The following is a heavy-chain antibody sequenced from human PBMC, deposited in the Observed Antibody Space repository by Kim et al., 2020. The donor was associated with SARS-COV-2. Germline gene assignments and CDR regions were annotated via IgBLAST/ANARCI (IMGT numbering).Heavy chain of an antibody. CDR2: MNPNSGNT. V-gene: IGHV1-8*01. D-gene: IGHD3-10*01. CDR1: GYTFTSYD. Sequence: ASVKVSCKASGYTFTSYDINWVRQATGQGLEWMGWMNPNSGNTGYAQKFQGRVTMTRNTSISTAYMELSSLRSEDTAVYYCARVPRGLWFGELLLWWFDPWGQETLVTVSS. J-gene: IGHJ5*02. CDR3: ARVPRGLWFGELLLWWFDP.